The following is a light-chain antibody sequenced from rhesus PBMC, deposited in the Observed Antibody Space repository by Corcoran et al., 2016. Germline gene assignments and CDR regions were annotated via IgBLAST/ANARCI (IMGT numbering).Light chain of an antibody. CDR1: QSVGSY. Sequence: EIVLTQSPATLALSPGERATLSCRASQSVGSYLAWYQQKPGQAPRLLIYGASRRATGIPDRFSGSGSGTDFTLTFSSREPEDVGVYYCQQESNWMYSFGQGTKVEIK. CDR2: GAS. V-gene: IGKV3-24*04. J-gene: IGKJ2*01. CDR3: QQESNWMYS.